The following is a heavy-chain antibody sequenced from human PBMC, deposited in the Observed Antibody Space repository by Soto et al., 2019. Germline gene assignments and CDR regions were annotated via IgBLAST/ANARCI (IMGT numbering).Heavy chain of an antibody. D-gene: IGHD3-10*01. CDR2: SSYNGGT. J-gene: IGHJ4*02. CDR3: ARHRIEVVWRGFDF. Sequence: QLQLQESGPGLVKPSETLSLTCTVSTDSSSFTNSYWGWIREPPGKGLQWIGSSSYNGGTFYSPPLKGRVVISFDTSKKQSSLQVTSVTAADTAVYFCARHRIEVVWRGFDFWGQGSPVTVSS. V-gene: IGHV4-39*01. CDR1: TDSSSFTNSY.